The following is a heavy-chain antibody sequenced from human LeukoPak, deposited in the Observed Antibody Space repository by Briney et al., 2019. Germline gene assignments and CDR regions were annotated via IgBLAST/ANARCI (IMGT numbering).Heavy chain of an antibody. D-gene: IGHD5-24*01. CDR3: TSRERRDGYNSADY. V-gene: IGHV1-69*05. CDR1: GGTFSSYA. CDR2: IIPIFGTA. Sequence: SVKVSCKASGGTFSSYAISWVRQAPGQGLKWMGGIIPIFGTANYAQKFQGRVTITTDESTSTAYMELSSLRSEDTAVYYCTSRERRDGYNSADYWGQGTLVTVSS. J-gene: IGHJ4*02.